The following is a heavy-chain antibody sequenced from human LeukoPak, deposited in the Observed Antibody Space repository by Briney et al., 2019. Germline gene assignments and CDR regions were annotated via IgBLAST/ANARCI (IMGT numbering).Heavy chain of an antibody. CDR2: INPSGGST. CDR1: GYTFTSYY. V-gene: IGHV1-46*01. CDR3: ARDEGRSGYYEYSPNFDY. J-gene: IGHJ4*02. Sequence: ASVKVSCKASGYTFTSYYMHWVRQAPGQGLEWMGIINPSGGSTSYAQKFQGRVTMTRDTSTSTVYMELSSLRSEDTAVYYCARDEGRSGYYEYSPNFDYWGQGTLVTVSS. D-gene: IGHD3-3*01.